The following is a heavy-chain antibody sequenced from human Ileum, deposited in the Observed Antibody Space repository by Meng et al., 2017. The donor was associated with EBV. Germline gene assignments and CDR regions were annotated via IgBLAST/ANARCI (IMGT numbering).Heavy chain of an antibody. CDR1: GSSLNNYF. CDR3: ARLAYHDHFDY. Sequence: QVQREESGPGMVKPSETLSLTCTVSGSSLNNYFGGWVRQPPGKGLEFIGYKYYTGSTSYNPSFESRVTISTDTSKNQFSLNLNSVTAADTAVYYCARLAYHDHFDYCGLGTLVTVSS. J-gene: IGHJ4*02. CDR2: KYYTGST. D-gene: IGHD2-2*01. V-gene: IGHV4-59*01.